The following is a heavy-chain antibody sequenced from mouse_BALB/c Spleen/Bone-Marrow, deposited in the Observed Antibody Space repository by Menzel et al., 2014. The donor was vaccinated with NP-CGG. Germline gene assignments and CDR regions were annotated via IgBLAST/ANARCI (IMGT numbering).Heavy chain of an antibody. CDR3: ALLGYYGYFYV. J-gene: IGHJ1*01. Sequence: EVKLQESGGGLVQPGGSLKLSCAASGFDSSRYWMSWVRQAPGKGLEWIGEINPDSSTINYTPSLKDKFIISRDNAKNTLYLQMSKVRSEDTALYYCALLGYYGYFYVWGAGTTVTVSS. CDR1: GFDSSRYW. CDR2: INPDSSTI. D-gene: IGHD2-2*01. V-gene: IGHV4-1*02.